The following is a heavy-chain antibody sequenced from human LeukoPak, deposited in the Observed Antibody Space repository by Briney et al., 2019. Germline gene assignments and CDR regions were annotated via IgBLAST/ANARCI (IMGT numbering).Heavy chain of an antibody. CDR2: IDPSDSYT. V-gene: IGHV5-10-1*01. CDR1: GYSFTSYW. CDR3: ARQDCSGGSCFRNYWFDP. Sequence: GESLKISCKGSGYSFTSYWISWVRQMPGKGLEWMGRIDPSDSYTNYSPSFQGHVTISADKSISTAFLQWSSLKASDTAMYYCARQDCSGGSCFRNYWFDPWGQGTLATVSS. D-gene: IGHD2-15*01. J-gene: IGHJ5*02.